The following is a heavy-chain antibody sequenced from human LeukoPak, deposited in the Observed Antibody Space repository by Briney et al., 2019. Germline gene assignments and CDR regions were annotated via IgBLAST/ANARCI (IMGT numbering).Heavy chain of an antibody. Sequence: PGRSLRLSCAASGFTFSSYGMHWVRQAPGKGLEWVAVIWYDGSNKYYADSVKGRFTISRDNSKNTLYLQMSSLRAEDTAVYYCARDQRGRAAAGTYFDYWGQGTLVTVSS. J-gene: IGHJ4*02. V-gene: IGHV3-33*01. D-gene: IGHD6-13*01. CDR3: ARDQRGRAAAGTYFDY. CDR1: GFTFSSYG. CDR2: IWYDGSNK.